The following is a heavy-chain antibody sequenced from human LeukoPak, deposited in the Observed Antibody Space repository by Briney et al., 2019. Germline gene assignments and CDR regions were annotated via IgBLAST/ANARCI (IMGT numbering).Heavy chain of an antibody. V-gene: IGHV4-59*01. D-gene: IGHD3-9*01. Sequence: PSETLSLTCTVSGGSISSYYWSWIRQPPGKGLEWIGYIYYSGSTNYNPSLKSRVTISVDTSKNQFSLKLSSVTAADTAVYYCARTDNDILTGYSYYFDYWGQGTLVTVSS. J-gene: IGHJ4*02. CDR1: GGSISSYY. CDR3: ARTDNDILTGYSYYFDY. CDR2: IYYSGST.